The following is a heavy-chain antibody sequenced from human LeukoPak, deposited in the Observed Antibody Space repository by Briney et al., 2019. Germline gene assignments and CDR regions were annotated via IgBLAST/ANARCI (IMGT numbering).Heavy chain of an antibody. J-gene: IGHJ4*02. CDR3: ARGRSSSWYSPFAY. CDR1: GGSISSGGYS. V-gene: IGHV4-61*08. Sequence: SETLSLTCAVSGGSISSGGYSWSWIRQPPGKGLEWIGYIYYSGSTNYNPSLKSRVTISIDTSKNQFSLKLSSVTAADTAVYFCARGRSSSWYSPFAYWGQGTLLTVSS. CDR2: IYYSGST. D-gene: IGHD6-13*01.